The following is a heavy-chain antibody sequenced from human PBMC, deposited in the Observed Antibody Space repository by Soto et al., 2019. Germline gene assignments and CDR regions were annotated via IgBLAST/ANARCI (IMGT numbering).Heavy chain of an antibody. D-gene: IGHD5-12*01. V-gene: IGHV1-18*01. CDR1: GYTFVNYA. Sequence: QVQLVQSGTEVKKPGASVKVSCKASGYTFVNYAITWVRQAPGQGLEWMGWINTYNGNTDYAEKIQGRVTMTADKSTSTASMELTSLRSDDTAVYYCAESPRGEMATDWGQGTLVSVSS. CDR2: INTYNGNT. CDR3: AESPRGEMATD. J-gene: IGHJ4*02.